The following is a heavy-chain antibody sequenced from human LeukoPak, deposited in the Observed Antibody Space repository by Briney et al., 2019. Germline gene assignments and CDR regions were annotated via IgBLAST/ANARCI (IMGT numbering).Heavy chain of an antibody. CDR3: AREKMGGYCGSTSCFPGYNWFDP. Sequence: SETLSLTCTVSGDSVSSYSWSWIRQPAGKGLEWIGRIYISGGTNYNPSLKSRVTMSVDTSKNQFSLKLSSVTAADTAVYYCAREKMGGYCGSTSCFPGYNWFDPWGQGTLVTVSS. V-gene: IGHV4-4*07. CDR1: GDSVSSYS. D-gene: IGHD2-2*01. J-gene: IGHJ5*02. CDR2: IYISGGT.